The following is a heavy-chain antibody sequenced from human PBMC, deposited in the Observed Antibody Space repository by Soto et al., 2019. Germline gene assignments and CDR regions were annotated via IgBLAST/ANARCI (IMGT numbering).Heavy chain of an antibody. D-gene: IGHD3-22*01. J-gene: IGHJ3*01. V-gene: IGHV6-1*01. CDR3: ARISHDSSAS. Sequence: SQTLSLTCAISGDSVSSNTAACNWIRQSPSRGLEWLGRTYYRSKWYNDYAVSVKSRITINPDTSKNQFSLHLNSATPEDTAVYYCARISHDSSASGGQGTMVTVSS. CDR2: TYYRSKWYN. CDR1: GDSVSSNTAA.